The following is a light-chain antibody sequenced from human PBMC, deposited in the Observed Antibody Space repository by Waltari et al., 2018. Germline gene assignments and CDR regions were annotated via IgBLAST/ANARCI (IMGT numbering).Light chain of an antibody. Sequence: EIVLTQSPGTLSVSPGERVTLSCRTSEMIVSNYLAWYQQKPGQAPSLLIYRASSRATGIPDRFSGSGSESDFTLTIDRVEPEDYAVYHCQQYASLPGTFGPGTKVEFK. CDR2: RAS. V-gene: IGKV3-20*01. CDR1: EMIVSNY. J-gene: IGKJ3*01. CDR3: QQYASLPGT.